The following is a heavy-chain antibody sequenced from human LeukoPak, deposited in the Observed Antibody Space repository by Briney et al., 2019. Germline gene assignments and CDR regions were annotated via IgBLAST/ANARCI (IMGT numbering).Heavy chain of an antibody. J-gene: IGHJ5*02. CDR2: ISYSVST. Sequence: SETLSLTCTVSGGSISSYYWSWIRQPPGKGLEWIGYISYSVSTNYNPSLKSRVTISVDTSKNQFSLKLSSVTAADTAVYYCARGHDFYGSGRQSWFDPWGQGTLVTVSS. D-gene: IGHD3-10*01. V-gene: IGHV4-59*01. CDR3: ARGHDFYGSGRQSWFDP. CDR1: GGSISSYY.